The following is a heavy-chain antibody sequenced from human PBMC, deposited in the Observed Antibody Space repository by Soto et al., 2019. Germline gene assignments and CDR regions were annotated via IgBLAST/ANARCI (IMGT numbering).Heavy chain of an antibody. CDR1: GGTFSSYA. CDR3: ARDLHSNYAYYYYGMDV. Sequence: QVQLVQSGAEVKKPGSSVKVSCKASGGTFSSYAISWVRQAPGQGLEWMGGIIPIFGTANYAQKFQGRVTITADESTSTAYMELSSLRSEDTAVYYCARDLHSNYAYYYYGMDVWGQGTTVTVSS. V-gene: IGHV1-69*01. J-gene: IGHJ6*02. CDR2: IIPIFGTA. D-gene: IGHD4-4*01.